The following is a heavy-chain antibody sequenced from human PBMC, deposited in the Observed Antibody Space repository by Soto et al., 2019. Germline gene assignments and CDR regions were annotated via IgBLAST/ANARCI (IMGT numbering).Heavy chain of an antibody. D-gene: IGHD3-10*01. V-gene: IGHV3-33*01. J-gene: IGHJ4*02. CDR3: ARDRRGKGVRGVIGTGPYDY. Sequence: QVQLVESGGGVGQPGRSLRLSCAASGFTFSSYGMHWVRQAPGKGLEWVAVIWYDGSNKYYADSVKGRFTISRDNSKNTLYLQMNSLRAEDTAVYYCARDRRGKGVRGVIGTGPYDYWGQGTLVTVSS. CDR1: GFTFSSYG. CDR2: IWYDGSNK.